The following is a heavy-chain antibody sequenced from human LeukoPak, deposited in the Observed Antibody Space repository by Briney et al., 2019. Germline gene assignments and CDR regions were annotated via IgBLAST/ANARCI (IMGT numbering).Heavy chain of an antibody. Sequence: GRSLRLSCAASGFTFGDTWMNWVRQVPGQGLEWVANIKQDGSEKFYVASVKGRFTISRDNGKSSLYLQMNSLRAEDTALYYCATSYDMGWLIGYWGQGTLVTVSS. CDR1: GFTFGDTW. V-gene: IGHV3-7*03. CDR3: ATSYDMGWLIGY. D-gene: IGHD3/OR15-3a*01. CDR2: IKQDGSEK. J-gene: IGHJ4*02.